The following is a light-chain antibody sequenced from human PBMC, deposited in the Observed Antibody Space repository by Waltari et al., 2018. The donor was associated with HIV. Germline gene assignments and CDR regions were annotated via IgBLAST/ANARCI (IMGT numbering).Light chain of an antibody. Sequence: QSVLTQPPSASGTPGRRVPISCSGSSSSIGSNYVYWYQQVPGTAPKLLLYRNNQRPSGFPDQCSGAKSGTSPSLATSGLRSEEEADNHGASWDASLSGHYVLGPAPTVT. CDR2: RNN. CDR1: SSSIGSNY. V-gene: IGLV1-47*01. J-gene: IGLJ1*01. CDR3: ASWDASLSGHYV.